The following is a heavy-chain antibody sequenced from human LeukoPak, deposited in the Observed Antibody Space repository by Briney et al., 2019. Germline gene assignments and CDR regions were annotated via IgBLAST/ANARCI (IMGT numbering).Heavy chain of an antibody. Sequence: ASVKVSCKASGYTFTSYGISWVRQAPGQGLEWMGWISAYNGNTNYAQKLQGRVTVTTDTSTSTAYMELRSLRSDDTAVYYCASSYDSSGYYGDPFDYWGQGTLVTVSS. CDR1: GYTFTSYG. J-gene: IGHJ4*02. D-gene: IGHD3-22*01. CDR3: ASSYDSSGYYGDPFDY. V-gene: IGHV1-18*01. CDR2: ISAYNGNT.